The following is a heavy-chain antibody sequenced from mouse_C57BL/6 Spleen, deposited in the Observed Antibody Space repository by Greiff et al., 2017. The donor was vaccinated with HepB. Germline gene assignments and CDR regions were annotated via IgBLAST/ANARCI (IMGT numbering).Heavy chain of an antibody. Sequence: DVHLVESGGGFVKPGGSLKLSCAASGFTFSDYGMHWVRQAPEKGLEWVAYISSGSSTIYYADTVKGRFTISRDNAKNTLFLQMTSLRSEDTAMYYCARRAHYAMDYWGQGTSVTVSS. V-gene: IGHV5-17*01. J-gene: IGHJ4*01. CDR2: ISSGSSTI. CDR1: GFTFSDYG. CDR3: ARRAHYAMDY. D-gene: IGHD3-1*01.